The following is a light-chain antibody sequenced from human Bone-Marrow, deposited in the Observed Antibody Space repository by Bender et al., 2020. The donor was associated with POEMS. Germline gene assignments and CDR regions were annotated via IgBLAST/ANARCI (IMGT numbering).Light chain of an antibody. J-gene: IGLJ1*01. Sequence: QSALTQPASVSGSLGQSITISCTGTSSDVGSYKLVSWYQQHPGKAPKFIIYENTKRPPGVSDRFSGSKSGNPASLTISGLQAEDEADYYCCSYATSTTYVFGTGTTVSVL. V-gene: IGLV2-23*01. CDR3: CSYATSTTYV. CDR1: SSDVGSYKL. CDR2: ENT.